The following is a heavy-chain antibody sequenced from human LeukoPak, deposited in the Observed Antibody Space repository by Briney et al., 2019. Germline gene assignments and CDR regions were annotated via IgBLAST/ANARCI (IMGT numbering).Heavy chain of an antibody. CDR3: ARWGTYYYDSSGYYGY. Sequence: AGGSLRLSCAASGFTFSDYYMSWIRQAPGKGLEWASYISSSGSTIYYADSVKGRFTISRDNAKNSLYLQMNSLRAEDTAVYYCARWGTYYYDSSGYYGYWGQGTLVTVSS. V-gene: IGHV3-11*01. J-gene: IGHJ4*02. CDR2: ISSSGSTI. CDR1: GFTFSDYY. D-gene: IGHD3-22*01.